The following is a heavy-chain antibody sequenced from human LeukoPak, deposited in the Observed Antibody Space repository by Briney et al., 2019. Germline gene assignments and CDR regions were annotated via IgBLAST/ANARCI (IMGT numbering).Heavy chain of an antibody. J-gene: IGHJ4*02. D-gene: IGHD2-15*01. Sequence: ASVTLTCKASGYTFTDYYMHWVRLAPGQGLEWMGWINPNSGDTNHAQNFQGRVTLTSNTSISTAYMELSSLRSDDSAVYYCAGEYCSGGSCRQGFDYYGARTHVTVSS. CDR2: INPNSGDT. CDR1: GYTFTDYY. V-gene: IGHV1-2*02. CDR3: AGEYCSGGSCRQGFDY.